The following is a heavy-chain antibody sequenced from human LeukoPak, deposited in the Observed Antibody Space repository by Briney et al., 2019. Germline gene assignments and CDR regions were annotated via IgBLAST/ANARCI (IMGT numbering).Heavy chain of an antibody. CDR2: ISYDGSNK. CDR3: AKGYSSGWYQGYFQH. V-gene: IGHV3-30*18. CDR1: GFTVSRNY. J-gene: IGHJ1*01. Sequence: PGGSLRLSSAASGFTVSRNYMSWVRQAPGKGLEWVAVISYDGSNKYYADSVKGRFTISRDNSKNTLYLQMNSLRAEDTAVYYCAKGYSSGWYQGYFQHWGQGTLVTVSS. D-gene: IGHD6-19*01.